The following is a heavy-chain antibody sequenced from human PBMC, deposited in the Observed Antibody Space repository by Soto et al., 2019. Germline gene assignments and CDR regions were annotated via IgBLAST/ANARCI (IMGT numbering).Heavy chain of an antibody. J-gene: IGHJ4*02. CDR1: GGSFKGGSYS. D-gene: IGHD3-3*01. CDR3: ARDFAYFDS. CDR2: VYHTGRT. Sequence: SETLCITCTVAGGSFKGGSYSWSWIRQPPGKGLEWIGYVYHTGRTSYNPSLKSRVSISMDTSKNQFSLNLDSVTAADTAVYFCARDFAYFDSWGQGTLVTVSS. V-gene: IGHV4-61*01.